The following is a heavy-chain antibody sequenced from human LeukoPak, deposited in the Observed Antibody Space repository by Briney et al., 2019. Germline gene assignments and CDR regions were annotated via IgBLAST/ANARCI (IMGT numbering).Heavy chain of an antibody. CDR1: GFSLNTYGVG. CDR2: VYWDDDN. V-gene: IGHV2-5*02. J-gene: IGHJ4*02. D-gene: IGHD4-17*01. CDR3: AHYGDYRFMYYFDH. Sequence: SGPTLVKPTQTLTLTCTFSGFSLNTYGVGVGWIRQPPGKALEWLAFVYWDDDNRYSPSLKSRLTITKDTSKNQVVLTMTNMDPVDTATYYCAHYGDYRFMYYFDHWGQGTLVTVSS.